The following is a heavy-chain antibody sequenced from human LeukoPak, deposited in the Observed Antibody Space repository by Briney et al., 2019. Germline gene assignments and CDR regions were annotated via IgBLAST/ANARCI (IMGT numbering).Heavy chain of an antibody. V-gene: IGHV4-39*01. Sequence: SETLSLTCIVSGGSISSSNYYWGWIRQSPGKGLEWIGSIYYSGSTYYNPSLKSRVTISVDTSKKQFSLKMSSVTAADTAVYYCARPSGYYYDSSGYSAFDYWGQGTLVTVSS. CDR3: ARPSGYYYDSSGYSAFDY. J-gene: IGHJ4*02. CDR2: IYYSGST. D-gene: IGHD3-22*01. CDR1: GGSISSSNYY.